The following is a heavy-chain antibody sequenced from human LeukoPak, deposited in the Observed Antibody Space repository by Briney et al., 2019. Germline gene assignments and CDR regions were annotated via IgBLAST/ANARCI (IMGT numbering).Heavy chain of an antibody. CDR3: ARTSMVRGVRPPFDY. V-gene: IGHV1-2*02. D-gene: IGHD3-10*01. CDR2: INPNSGGT. CDR1: GYTFTGYY. Sequence: ASVKVSCKASGYTFTGYYMHWVRQAPGQGLEWMGWINPNSGGTNYAQKFQGRVTMTRDTSISTAYMELGRLRSDDTAVYYCARTSMVRGVRPPFDYWGQGTLVTVSS. J-gene: IGHJ4*02.